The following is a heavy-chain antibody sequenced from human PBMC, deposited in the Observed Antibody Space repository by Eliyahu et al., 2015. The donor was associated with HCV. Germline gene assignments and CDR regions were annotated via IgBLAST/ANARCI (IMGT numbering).Heavy chain of an antibody. V-gene: IGHV3-23*01. J-gene: IGHJ5*02. CDR2: ISGGGDIT. D-gene: IGHD6-6*01. CDR3: AKAKSISVPRGLLES. Sequence: EVLLLQSGGGLAQPGGSLRLSCAASGFAFSXYAVNWVRRAPGKGLAWVSGISGGGDITYYSDSVKGRFIISRDNSNNTVSLHMSSLRDEDMAVYFCAKAKSISVPRGLLESWGQGSLVTVSS. CDR1: GFAFSXYA.